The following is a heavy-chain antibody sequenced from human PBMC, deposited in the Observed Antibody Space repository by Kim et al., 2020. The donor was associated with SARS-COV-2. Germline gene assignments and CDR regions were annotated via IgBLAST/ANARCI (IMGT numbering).Heavy chain of an antibody. D-gene: IGHD3-22*01. CDR1: GFTFGDYA. Sequence: GGSLRLSCTASGFTFGDYAMSWVRQAPGKGLEWVGFIGSKAYGGTTEYAASVKGRFTISRDDSKSIAYLQMNSLKTEDTAVYYCTRPEYYYDSSGYYSRYYYYGMDVWGQGTTVTVSS. V-gene: IGHV3-49*04. J-gene: IGHJ6*02. CDR2: IGSKAYGGTT. CDR3: TRPEYYYDSSGYYSRYYYYGMDV.